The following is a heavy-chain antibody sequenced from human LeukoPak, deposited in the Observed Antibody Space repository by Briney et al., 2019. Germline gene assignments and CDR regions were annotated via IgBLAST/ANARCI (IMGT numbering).Heavy chain of an antibody. CDR3: GTSGRYFGSGSFSSDYYFYNMDG. CDR1: GLIFSNYG. V-gene: IGHV3-33*01. CDR2: IWYDGSEK. Sequence: GGSLRLSCAASGLIFSNYGMHWVRQAPGKGLEWVAVIWYDGSEKYYADSVKGRFTISRDNSKNTLYLQMNSLRAEDTALYYCGTSGRYFGSGSFSSDYYFYNMDGWGKGTTVTVSS. D-gene: IGHD3-10*01. J-gene: IGHJ6*03.